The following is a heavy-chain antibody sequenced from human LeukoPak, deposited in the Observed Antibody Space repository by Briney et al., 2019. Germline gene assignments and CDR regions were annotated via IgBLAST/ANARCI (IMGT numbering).Heavy chain of an antibody. V-gene: IGHV1-46*01. D-gene: IGHD3-22*01. CDR1: GYSFTSYY. Sequence: ASVKVSCKTSGYSFTSYYIHWVRQAPGQGLEWMGWINPSGGSTSYAQKFQGRVTMTRDTSTSTVYMELSSLRSEDTAVYYCARVKPNYYDSSAYGTFDIWGQGTMVTVSS. J-gene: IGHJ3*02. CDR2: INPSGGST. CDR3: ARVKPNYYDSSAYGTFDI.